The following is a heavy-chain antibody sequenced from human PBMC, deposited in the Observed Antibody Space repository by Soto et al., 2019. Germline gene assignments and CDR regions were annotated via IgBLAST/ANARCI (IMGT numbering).Heavy chain of an antibody. CDR2: ISKDGSHK. J-gene: IGHJ4*02. D-gene: IGHD3-10*01. Sequence: PGGSLRLSCAASGFSFSRYAIHWVRQAPGKGLEWVAVISKDGSHKYYLESVKGRFTIPRDNSKNILSLQMNSLRDEDTAVYYCARSRSGAVADSFDFWGQGTLVTVSS. CDR3: ARSRSGAVADSFDF. V-gene: IGHV3-30*04. CDR1: GFSFSRYA.